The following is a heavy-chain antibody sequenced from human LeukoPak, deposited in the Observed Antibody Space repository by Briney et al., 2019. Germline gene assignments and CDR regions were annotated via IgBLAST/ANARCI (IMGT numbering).Heavy chain of an antibody. J-gene: IGHJ4*02. CDR3: TRDRSRAEDD. CDR2: INQGGSDK. D-gene: IGHD1-14*01. Sequence: GGSLRLSCAASGFTFSGHWMSWVRQAPGKGLEWVANINQGGSDKYYVDSVKGRFTISRDNANNLLYLQMNSLRGEDTAVYYCTRDRSRAEDDWGQGTLVTVSA. V-gene: IGHV3-7*01. CDR1: GFTFSGHW.